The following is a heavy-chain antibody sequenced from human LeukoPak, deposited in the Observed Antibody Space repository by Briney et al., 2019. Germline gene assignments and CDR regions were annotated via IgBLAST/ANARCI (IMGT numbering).Heavy chain of an antibody. D-gene: IGHD3-9*01. V-gene: IGHV3-15*01. Sequence: GGSLRLSCAASGFTFSNAWMSWVRQGPEKGLEWVGRIKSKSDGGTTDYAAPVKGRFTISRDDSKNMLYLQMNSLKTEDTGVYYCSTGLRGGTGYFCWGRGTLVTVCS. CDR1: GFTFSNAW. J-gene: IGHJ4*02. CDR2: IKSKSDGGTT. CDR3: STGLRGGTGYFC.